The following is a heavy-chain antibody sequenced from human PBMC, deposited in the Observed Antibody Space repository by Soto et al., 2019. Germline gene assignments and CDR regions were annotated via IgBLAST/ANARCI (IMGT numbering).Heavy chain of an antibody. CDR1: GGTFSSYA. Sequence: SVKVSCKASGGTFSSYAISWVRQAPGQGLEWMGGIIPIFGTANYAQKFQGRVTITAEESTSTAYMELSSLRSEDAAVYYCARDDSSGLDYWGQGALVTSPQ. D-gene: IGHD3-22*01. CDR2: IIPIFGTA. J-gene: IGHJ4*02. CDR3: ARDDSSGLDY. V-gene: IGHV1-69*13.